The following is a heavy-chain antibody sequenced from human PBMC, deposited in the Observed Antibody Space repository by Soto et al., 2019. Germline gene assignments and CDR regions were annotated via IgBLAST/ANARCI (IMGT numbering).Heavy chain of an antibody. CDR3: ARGLWFGELLVDY. J-gene: IGHJ4*02. V-gene: IGHV1-8*01. Sequence: QVQLVQSGAEVKKPGASVKVSCKASGDTFTSYDINWVRQATGQGLEWMGWMNPNSGNTGYAQKCRGRVTIARNTSISTAYMELGSLRSEDTAVYYCARGLWFGELLVDYWGQGTLVTVS. CDR2: MNPNSGNT. D-gene: IGHD3-10*01. CDR1: GDTFTSYD.